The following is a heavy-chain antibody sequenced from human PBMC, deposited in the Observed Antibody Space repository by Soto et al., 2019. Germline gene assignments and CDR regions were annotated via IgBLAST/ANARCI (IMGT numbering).Heavy chain of an antibody. D-gene: IGHD1-1*01. CDR3: AKGEPNWKQVSRYFDL. Sequence: ASVKVSCKASGYTFTSYGISWVRQAPGQGLEWMGGIIADYGNTNYAQKFQGRVTITADKSTSTAYMELNSLRGEDTAVYNCAKGEPNWKQVSRYFDLWGRGTLVTVSS. CDR2: IIADYGNT. CDR1: GYTFTSYG. J-gene: IGHJ2*01. V-gene: IGHV1-18*01.